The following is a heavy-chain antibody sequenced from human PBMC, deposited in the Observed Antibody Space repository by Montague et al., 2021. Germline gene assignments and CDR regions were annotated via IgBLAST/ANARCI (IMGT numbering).Heavy chain of an antibody. Sequence: SRSLSLSASGFPFSSYWMIWVRQAPGKGLEWVASIKKDGTEKYYGDSVMGRFTISRDNAKTSLYLQMNALRAEDTAVYFCSRAWVRSGFDSWGQGTLVTVSS. J-gene: IGHJ4*02. D-gene: IGHD4-17*01. V-gene: IGHV3-7*05. CDR3: SRAWVRSGFDS. CDR2: IKKDGTEK. CDR1: GFPFSSYW.